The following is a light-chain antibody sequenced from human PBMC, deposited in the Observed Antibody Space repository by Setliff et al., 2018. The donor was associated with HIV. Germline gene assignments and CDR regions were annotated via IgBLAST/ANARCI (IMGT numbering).Light chain of an antibody. CDR3: QSYDSSLRGYV. CDR1: SSNIGAGYD. J-gene: IGLJ1*01. V-gene: IGLV1-40*01. Sequence: QSVLTQPPPVSGAPGQRVTIPCIGSSSNIGAGYDVHWYQQVPGTAPRLLIFDNNVRPSGVPDRFSGSKSGTSASLAITGLQAEDEADYYCQSYDSSLRGYVFGAGTKGTV. CDR2: DNN.